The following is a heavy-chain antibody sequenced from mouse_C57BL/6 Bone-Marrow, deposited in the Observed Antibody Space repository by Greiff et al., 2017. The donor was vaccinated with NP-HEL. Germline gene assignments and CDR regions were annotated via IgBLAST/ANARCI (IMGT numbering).Heavy chain of an antibody. CDR1: GFSLTSYG. CDR3: ARSSPPFAY. CDR2: IWGVGST. Sequence: VHLVESGPGLVAPSQSLSITCTVSGFSLTSYGVDWVRQSPGKGLEWLGVIWGVGSTNYNSALKSRLSISKDNSKSQVFLKMNSLQTDDTAMYYCARSSPPFAYWGQGTLVTVSA. J-gene: IGHJ3*01. D-gene: IGHD1-1*01. V-gene: IGHV2-6*01.